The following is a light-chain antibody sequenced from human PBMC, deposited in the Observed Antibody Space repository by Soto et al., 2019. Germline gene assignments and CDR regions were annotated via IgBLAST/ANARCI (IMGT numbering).Light chain of an antibody. V-gene: IGLV8-61*01. CDR1: SGSVSTSYY. J-gene: IGLJ1*01. CDR3: TSYTSTTTYV. CDR2: NTT. Sequence: QAVVTQEPSFSVSPGGTVILTCGLTSGSVSTSYYPSWYQQSPGLAPRTLIYNTTTRSSGVPDRFSGSKSGNTASLTISGLQAEDEADYYCTSYTSTTTYVFGTGTKVTVL.